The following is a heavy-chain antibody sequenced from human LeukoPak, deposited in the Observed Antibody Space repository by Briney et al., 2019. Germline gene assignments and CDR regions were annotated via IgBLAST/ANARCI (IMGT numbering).Heavy chain of an antibody. D-gene: IGHD1-7*01. CDR1: GGSISSGNYY. CDR3: ARPHNWNYPYYFDY. Sequence: PSETLSLTCTVSGGSISSGNYYWGWVRQPPGKGLEWIGSMYYSGSTYYNPSLKGRVTISVDTSKNQFSLKLRSVTAADTAVYYCARPHNWNYPYYFDYWGQGTLVTVSS. J-gene: IGHJ4*02. CDR2: MYYSGST. V-gene: IGHV4-39*01.